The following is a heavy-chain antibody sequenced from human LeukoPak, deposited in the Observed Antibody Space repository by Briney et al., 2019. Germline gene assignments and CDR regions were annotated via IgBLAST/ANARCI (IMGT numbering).Heavy chain of an antibody. Sequence: SQTLSLTCTVSDGSISSGDYYWSWIRQPPGKGLEWIGYIYYSGSTYYNPSLKSRVTISVDTSKNQFSLKLSSVTAADTAVYYCARDGRSSYCSGGSCPHWFDPWGQGTLVTVSS. CDR3: ARDGRSSYCSGGSCPHWFDP. CDR2: IYYSGST. V-gene: IGHV4-30-4*01. J-gene: IGHJ5*02. D-gene: IGHD2-15*01. CDR1: DGSISSGDYY.